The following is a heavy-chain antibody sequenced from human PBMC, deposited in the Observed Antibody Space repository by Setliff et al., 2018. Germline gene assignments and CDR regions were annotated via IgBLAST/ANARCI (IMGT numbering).Heavy chain of an antibody. CDR3: ARGRPTANPYYYYYMDV. J-gene: IGHJ6*03. Sequence: ASVKVSCKASGYTFTSYAMHWVRQAPGQRLEWMGWINAGNGNTKYSQEFQGRVTITRDTSASTAYMELSSLRSEDMAVYYCARGRPTANPYYYYYMDVWGKGTTVTVSS. CDR1: GYTFTSYA. CDR2: INAGNGNT. D-gene: IGHD4-4*01. V-gene: IGHV1-3*03.